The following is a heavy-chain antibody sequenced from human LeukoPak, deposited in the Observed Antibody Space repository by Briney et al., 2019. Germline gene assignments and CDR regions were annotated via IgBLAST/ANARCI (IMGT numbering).Heavy chain of an antibody. Sequence: PSETLSLTCAVYGGSFSGFYWSWIRQPPGKGLEWIGEINHSGSTNYSPSLKSRGTISVDTSKNQFSLKLSSVTAADTAVYYCARVQRYYDSSGPAITYYFDYWGQGTLVTVSS. CDR1: GGSFSGFY. CDR2: INHSGST. D-gene: IGHD3-22*01. V-gene: IGHV4-34*01. CDR3: ARVQRYYDSSGPAITYYFDY. J-gene: IGHJ4*02.